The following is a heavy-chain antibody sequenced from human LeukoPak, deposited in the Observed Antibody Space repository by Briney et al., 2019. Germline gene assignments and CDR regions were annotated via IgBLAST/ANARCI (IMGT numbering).Heavy chain of an antibody. CDR1: GGSISSVGYY. V-gene: IGHV4-31*03. J-gene: IGHJ4*02. D-gene: IGHD6-13*01. CDR2: IYYSGST. CDR3: ARAVVYLGRSWYSY. Sequence: SETLSLTCTVSGGSISSVGYYWSWIRQHPGKGLESIGYIYYSGSTYYNPSLKSRVTISVDTSKNQFSLKLSSVTAADTAVYYCARAVVYLGRSWYSYWGQGTLVTVSS.